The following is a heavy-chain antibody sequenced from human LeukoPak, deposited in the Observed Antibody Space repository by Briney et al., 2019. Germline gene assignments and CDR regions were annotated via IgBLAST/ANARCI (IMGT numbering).Heavy chain of an antibody. D-gene: IGHD2-2*01. CDR3: ARVAGPYCSSTSCLYWYFDL. J-gene: IGHJ2*01. CDR2: IYSGGST. CDR1: GFTVSSNY. Sequence: GGSLRLSCAASGFTVSSNYMSWVRQAPGKGLEWVSVIYSGGSTYYADSVKGRFTISRDNSKNTLYLQMNSLRAEDTAVYYCARVAGPYCSSTSCLYWYFDLWGRGTLVTVSS. V-gene: IGHV3-53*05.